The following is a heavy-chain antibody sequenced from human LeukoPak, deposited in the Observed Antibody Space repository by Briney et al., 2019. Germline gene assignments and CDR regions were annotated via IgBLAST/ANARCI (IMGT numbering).Heavy chain of an antibody. CDR3: ARDVVSGYYYYYYMDV. Sequence: SETLSLTCAVSGGSISSNKWWSWLRQAPGKGLEWLGEVVHSGSTNYNPSLKSRVTISVDKSKNQFSLRLNSVTAADTAVYYCARDVVSGYYYYYYMDVWGKGTTVIVSS. CDR2: VVHSGST. V-gene: IGHV4-4*02. D-gene: IGHD4-23*01. CDR1: GGSISSNKW. J-gene: IGHJ6*03.